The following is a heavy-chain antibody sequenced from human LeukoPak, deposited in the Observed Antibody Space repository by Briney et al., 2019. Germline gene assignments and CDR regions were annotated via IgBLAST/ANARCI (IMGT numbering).Heavy chain of an antibody. Sequence: GGSLRLSCAASGFTFSNYAMYWVRQAPGKGLEWVAVIWYDGSNTNYVDSVKGRFTISRDSSKNSLYLQMNSLRGEDTAVYYCARDGPHYDLDVWGQGTTVTVSS. V-gene: IGHV3-33*01. J-gene: IGHJ6*02. CDR1: GFTFSNYA. CDR3: ARDGPHYDLDV. D-gene: IGHD3-3*01. CDR2: IWYDGSNT.